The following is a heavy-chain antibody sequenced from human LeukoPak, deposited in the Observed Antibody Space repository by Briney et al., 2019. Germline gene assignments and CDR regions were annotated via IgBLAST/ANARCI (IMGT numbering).Heavy chain of an antibody. CDR2: IYPGDSDT. CDR3: ATSDEDSSSPPGHYYGMDV. V-gene: IGHV5-51*01. Sequence: GESLKISCKGSGYSFTSYWIGWVRQLPGKGLEWMGIIYPGDSDTRYSPSFQGQVTISADKSISTAYLQWSSLKASDTAMYYCATSDEDSSSPPGHYYGMDVWGKGTTVTVSS. CDR1: GYSFTSYW. J-gene: IGHJ6*04. D-gene: IGHD6-13*01.